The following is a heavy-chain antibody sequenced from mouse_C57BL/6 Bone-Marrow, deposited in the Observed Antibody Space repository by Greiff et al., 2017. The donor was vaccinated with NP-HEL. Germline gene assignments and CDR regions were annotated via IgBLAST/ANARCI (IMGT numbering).Heavy chain of an antibody. V-gene: IGHV1-42*01. Sequence: VQLQQSGPELVKPGASVKISCKASGYSFTGYYMNWVKQSPEKSLEWIGEINPSTGGTTYNQKFKAKATLTVDKSSSTSYMQRKSLTAENSAVYYCSRWIPRYYFDYWGQGTTLTVSS. J-gene: IGHJ2*01. CDR2: INPSTGGT. CDR1: GYSFTGYY. CDR3: SRWIPRYYFDY. D-gene: IGHD5-1-1*01.